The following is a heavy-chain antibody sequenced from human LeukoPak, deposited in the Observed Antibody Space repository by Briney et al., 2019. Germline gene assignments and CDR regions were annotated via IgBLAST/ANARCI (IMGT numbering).Heavy chain of an antibody. CDR1: GGSISSYY. CDR2: IYYSGST. CDR3: ARRYYFDY. J-gene: IGHJ4*02. Sequence: PSETLSLTCTVSGGSISSYYWSWIRQPPGKGLEWIGYIYYSGSTNYNPSLKSRVTISVDTSKNQFSPKLSSVTAADTAVYYCARRYYFDYWGQGTLVTVSS. V-gene: IGHV4-59*08.